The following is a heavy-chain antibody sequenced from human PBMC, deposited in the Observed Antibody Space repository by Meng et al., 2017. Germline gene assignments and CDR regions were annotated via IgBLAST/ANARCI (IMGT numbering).Heavy chain of an antibody. V-gene: IGHV4-30-2*01. Sequence: QLQLQESGSGLVKPSQTLSLTCAVSGGSISSGGYSWSWIRQPPGKGLEWIGYIYHSGSTYYNPSIKSRVTISVDRSKNQFSLKLSSVTAADTAVYYCARDGGSYDSSGYYYWGQGTLVTVSS. CDR2: IYHSGST. J-gene: IGHJ4*02. CDR3: ARDGGSYDSSGYYY. CDR1: GGSISSGGYS. D-gene: IGHD3-22*01.